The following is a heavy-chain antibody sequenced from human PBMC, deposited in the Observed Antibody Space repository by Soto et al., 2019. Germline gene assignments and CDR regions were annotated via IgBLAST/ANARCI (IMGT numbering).Heavy chain of an antibody. J-gene: IGHJ4*02. CDR1: GFTFSSYA. Sequence: PGGSLRLSCAASGFTFSSYAMNWVRQAPGKGLEWVSYISSSSTIYYADSVKGRFTISRDNAKNSLYLQMNSLRDEDTAVYYCATQRDTAMVNYWGQGTLVTVSS. D-gene: IGHD5-18*01. CDR3: ATQRDTAMVNY. V-gene: IGHV3-48*02. CDR2: ISSSSTI.